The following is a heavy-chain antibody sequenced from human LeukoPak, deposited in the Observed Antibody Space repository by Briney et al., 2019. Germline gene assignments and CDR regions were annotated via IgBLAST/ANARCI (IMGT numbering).Heavy chain of an antibody. J-gene: IGHJ6*02. V-gene: IGHV4-59*02. CDR1: GFTVSSNY. CDR3: AREVVVVAATQDYYCYYGMDV. CDR2: IYYSGST. D-gene: IGHD2-15*01. Sequence: PGGSLRLSCAASGFTVSSNYMSWIRQPPGKGLEWIGYIYYSGSTNYNPSLKSRVTISVDTSKNQFSLKLSSVTAADTAVYYCAREVVVVAATQDYYCYYGMDVWGQGTTVTVSS.